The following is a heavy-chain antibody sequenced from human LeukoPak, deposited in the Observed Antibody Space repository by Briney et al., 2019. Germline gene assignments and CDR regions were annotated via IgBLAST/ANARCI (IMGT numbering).Heavy chain of an antibody. Sequence: PSQTLSLTCAVSGGSISSGGYSWSWIRQPPGKGLEWIGYIYHSGSTYYNPSLKSRVTISVDRSKNQFSLKLSSVTAADTAVYYCARGLGMVFDYWGQGTLVTVSS. CDR3: ARGLGMVFDY. J-gene: IGHJ4*02. V-gene: IGHV4-30-2*01. CDR2: IYHSGST. CDR1: GGSISSGGYS. D-gene: IGHD7-27*01.